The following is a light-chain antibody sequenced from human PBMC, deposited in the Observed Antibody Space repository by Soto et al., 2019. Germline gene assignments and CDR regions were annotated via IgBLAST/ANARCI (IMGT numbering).Light chain of an antibody. V-gene: IGKV1-39*01. CDR2: AAS. Sequence: IQMTQSPSSLSSSLGDRVTITCRASQSISIYLNWYQQKPGKAPKVLIYAASSFQSGVPPRFSASGSGTDFTLTISSLQTEDFATYYCQNFDSAPQTFGQGTKVDIK. CDR3: QNFDSAPQT. CDR1: QSISIY. J-gene: IGKJ1*01.